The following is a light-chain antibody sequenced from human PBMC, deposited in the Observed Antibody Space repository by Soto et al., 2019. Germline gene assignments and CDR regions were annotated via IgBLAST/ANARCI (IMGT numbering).Light chain of an antibody. CDR1: SSNVGSNY. CDR2: DNN. CDR3: ATWDRSLSVYVL. Sequence: QSVLTQPPSVSAAPGQKVTISCSGSSSNVGSNYVSWYQQLPGTAPKLLIYDNNKRPSGIPHRFSGSKSGTSATLDITGLQTGDEADYYCATWDRSLSVYVLFGGGTKLTVL. J-gene: IGLJ2*01. V-gene: IGLV1-51*01.